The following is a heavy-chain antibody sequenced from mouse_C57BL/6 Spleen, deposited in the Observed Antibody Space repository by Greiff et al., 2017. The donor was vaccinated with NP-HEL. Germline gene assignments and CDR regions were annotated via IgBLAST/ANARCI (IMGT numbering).Heavy chain of an antibody. Sequence: QVQLQQSGAELVKPGASVKISCKASGYAFSSYWMNWVKQRPGKGLEWIGQIYPGDGDTNYNGKFKGKATLTADKSSSTAYMQLSSLTSEDSAVYFCARIYYSNLYLDYWGQGTTLTVSS. V-gene: IGHV1-80*01. J-gene: IGHJ2*01. D-gene: IGHD2-5*01. CDR3: ARIYYSNLYLDY. CDR2: IYPGDGDT. CDR1: GYAFSSYW.